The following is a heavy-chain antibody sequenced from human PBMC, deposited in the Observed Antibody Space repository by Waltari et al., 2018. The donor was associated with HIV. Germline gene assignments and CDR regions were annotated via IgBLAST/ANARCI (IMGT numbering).Heavy chain of an antibody. V-gene: IGHV3-30*04. CDR3: ARGRASSWSAYQY. J-gene: IGHJ4*02. Sequence: QVQLVESGGGVVQPGRSLRLSCEASGFTLSNYAIHWVRPAPGKGLEWVAIISYDGSNKYYGDSVKGRFTISRDDSKNTLYLQMNTLRPEDTAVYYCARGRASSWSAYQYWGQGTLVTVSS. CDR2: ISYDGSNK. CDR1: GFTLSNYA. D-gene: IGHD3-3*01.